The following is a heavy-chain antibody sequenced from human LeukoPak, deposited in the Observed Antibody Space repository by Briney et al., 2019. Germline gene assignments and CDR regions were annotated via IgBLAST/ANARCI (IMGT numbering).Heavy chain of an antibody. V-gene: IGHV4-34*01. CDR3: AYSTNYHDH. J-gene: IGHJ1*01. CDR1: GGSLRDFY. Sequence: SETLSLTCAVSGGSLRDFYRSWFCQPPGKGLEWIGEINHSVSTNYNPSPKSRVTISVDTSKSQFSLSLTSVTAADTAVSFCAYSTNYHDHWGQGTLVTVSS. CDR2: INHSVST. D-gene: IGHD2-8*01.